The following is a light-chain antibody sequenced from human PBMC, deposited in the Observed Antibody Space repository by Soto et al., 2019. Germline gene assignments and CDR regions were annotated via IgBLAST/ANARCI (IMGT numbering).Light chain of an antibody. V-gene: IGKV3-15*01. CDR1: QSVSSN. CDR3: QQYGSSPRT. J-gene: IGKJ1*01. Sequence: IEMTQSPATLSVSPGERATLSCRASQSVSSNLVWYQQKPGQAPRLLIYGASTRVTGIPARFSGSASGSDFTLTISGLQSEDAAIYYCQQYGSSPRTFGQGTKVDIK. CDR2: GAS.